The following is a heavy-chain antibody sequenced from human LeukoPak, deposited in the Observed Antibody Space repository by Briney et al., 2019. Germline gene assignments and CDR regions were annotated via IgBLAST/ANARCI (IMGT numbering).Heavy chain of an antibody. J-gene: IGHJ4*02. Sequence: ASVKVSCKASGCTFTSYGISWVRQAPGQGLEWMGWISAYSGDTNSAQNLQGRVTMTTDTSTSTAYMELRSLRSDDTAVYYCARDGSGTYSFDYWGQGTLVTVSS. CDR1: GCTFTSYG. D-gene: IGHD1-26*01. V-gene: IGHV1-18*01. CDR3: ARDGSGTYSFDY. CDR2: ISAYSGDT.